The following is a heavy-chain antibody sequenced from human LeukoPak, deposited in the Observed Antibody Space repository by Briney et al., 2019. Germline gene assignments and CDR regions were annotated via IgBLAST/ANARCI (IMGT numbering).Heavy chain of an antibody. V-gene: IGHV4-61*02. CDR1: GGSISSGSYY. CDR3: ARLLGRGYSYGLFNYYMDV. D-gene: IGHD5-18*01. CDR2: IYTSGST. J-gene: IGHJ6*03. Sequence: SETLSLTCTVSGGSISSGSYYWSWIRQPAGKGLEWIGRIYTSGSTNYNPSLKSRVTISVDTSKNQFSLKLSSVTAADTAVYYCARLLGRGYSYGLFNYYMDVWGKGTTVTVSS.